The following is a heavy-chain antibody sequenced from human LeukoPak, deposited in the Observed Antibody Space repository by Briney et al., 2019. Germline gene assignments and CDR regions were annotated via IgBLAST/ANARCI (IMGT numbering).Heavy chain of an antibody. J-gene: IGHJ3*02. CDR1: GFTFSSYG. CDR2: ISYDGSNK. D-gene: IGHD6-19*01. Sequence: GGSLRLSCAASGFTFSSYGMHWVRQAPGKGLEWVAVISYDGSNKYYADSVKGRFTISRDNSKNTLYLQMNSLRAEDTAVYYCAREGIAVARDAFDIWGQGTMVTVSS. V-gene: IGHV3-30*03. CDR3: AREGIAVARDAFDI.